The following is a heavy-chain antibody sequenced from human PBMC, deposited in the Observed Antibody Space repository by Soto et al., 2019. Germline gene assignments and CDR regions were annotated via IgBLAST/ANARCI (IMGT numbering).Heavy chain of an antibody. D-gene: IGHD2-2*01. CDR2: ISYDGSNK. V-gene: IGHV3-30*18. Sequence: QVQLVESGGGVVQPGRSLRLSCAASGFTFSSYGMHWVRQAPGKGLEWVAVISYDGSNKYYADSVKGRFTISRDNSKNTLYLQMNSLRAEDTAVYYCAKDGYCSSTSCYSGLLYYYYYMDVWGKGTTVTVSS. J-gene: IGHJ6*03. CDR1: GFTFSSYG. CDR3: AKDGYCSSTSCYSGLLYYYYYMDV.